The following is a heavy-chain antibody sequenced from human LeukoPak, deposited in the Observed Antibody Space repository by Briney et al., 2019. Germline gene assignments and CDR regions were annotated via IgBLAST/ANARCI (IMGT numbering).Heavy chain of an antibody. D-gene: IGHD4-17*01. CDR2: MKPNRGNT. V-gene: IGHV1-8*03. Sequence: ASVTVSCKASGYTFTSYDINWVRQATGQALEWTGWMKPNRGNTGYAQKFQGRATITRNPSISTDYMELSSLRSEDTAVYYCARGPAVTTFYYYYYMYVWGKGTTVTISS. J-gene: IGHJ6*03. CDR3: ARGPAVTTFYYYYYMYV. CDR1: GYTFTSYD.